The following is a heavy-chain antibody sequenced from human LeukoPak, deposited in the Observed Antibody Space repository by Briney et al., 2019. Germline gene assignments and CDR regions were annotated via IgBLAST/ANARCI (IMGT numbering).Heavy chain of an antibody. CDR3: ARIDYGGNGGPGY. CDR1: GGSISSSSYY. D-gene: IGHD4-23*01. V-gene: IGHV4-39*01. CDR2: IYYSGSI. Sequence: SETLSLTCTVSGGSISSSSYYWGWIRQPPGKGLEWIGSIYYSGSIYYNPSLKSRVTISVDTSKNQFSLKLSSVTAADTAVYYCARIDYGGNGGPGYWGQGTLVTVSS. J-gene: IGHJ4*02.